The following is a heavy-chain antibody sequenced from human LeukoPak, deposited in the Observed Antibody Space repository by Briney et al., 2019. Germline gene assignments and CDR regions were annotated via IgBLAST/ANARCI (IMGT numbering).Heavy chain of an antibody. CDR3: AKDRAAARNFDI. Sequence: GASAKVSCKASNYTFTTYGINWVRQAPGQGLEWVGWINTYNGNTKYTERFQGRVTMTTDTSTTTAYMELKSLRSDDTAIYYCAKDRAAARNFDIWGQGTLVTVSS. D-gene: IGHD6-13*01. CDR1: NYTFTTYG. CDR2: INTYNGNT. V-gene: IGHV1-18*01. J-gene: IGHJ4*02.